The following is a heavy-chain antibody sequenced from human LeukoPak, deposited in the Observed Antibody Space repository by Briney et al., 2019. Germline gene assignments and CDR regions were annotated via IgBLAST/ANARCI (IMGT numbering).Heavy chain of an antibody. Sequence: GSLRLSCAASGFTFSSYAMSWVRQAPGKGLEWVSAISGSGGSTYYADSVKGRFTISRDNSKNTLYLQMNSLRAEDTAVYYCAKDPYCSSTSCYFVGYWGQGTLVTVSS. CDR2: ISGSGGST. CDR1: GFTFSSYA. J-gene: IGHJ4*02. D-gene: IGHD2-2*01. CDR3: AKDPYCSSTSCYFVGY. V-gene: IGHV3-23*01.